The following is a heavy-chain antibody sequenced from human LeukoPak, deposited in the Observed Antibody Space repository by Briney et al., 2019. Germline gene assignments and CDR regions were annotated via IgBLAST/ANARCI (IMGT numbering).Heavy chain of an antibody. Sequence: GGSLRLSCAASGFTFSSYWMSWVRQAPGKGLEWVANIKQDGSEKNYVDSVKGRFTISRDNATHSLYLQMNSLRAEDTAGYYCARDPGYYDSSGLDYWGQGTLVTVSS. V-gene: IGHV3-7*01. CDR2: IKQDGSEK. CDR1: GFTFSSYW. CDR3: ARDPGYYDSSGLDY. D-gene: IGHD3-22*01. J-gene: IGHJ4*02.